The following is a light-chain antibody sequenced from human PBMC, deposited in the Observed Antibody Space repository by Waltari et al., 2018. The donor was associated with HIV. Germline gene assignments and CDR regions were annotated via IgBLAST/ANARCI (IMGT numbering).Light chain of an antibody. J-gene: IGLJ2*01. CDR1: SSDVGGYDY. Sequence: QSALTQPASVSGSPGQSITISCTGTSSDVGGYDYVSWYQQHPCKAPKLIIYDVTNRPSGVSNRFAGSKSGNTASLTISGLQAEDEADYYCSSYTTSSTVVFGGGTKLTVL. CDR2: DVT. CDR3: SSYTTSSTVV. V-gene: IGLV2-14*01.